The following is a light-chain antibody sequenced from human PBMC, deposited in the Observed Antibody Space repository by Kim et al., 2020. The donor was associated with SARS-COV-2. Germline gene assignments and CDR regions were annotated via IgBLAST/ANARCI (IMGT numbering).Light chain of an antibody. CDR2: GAS. Sequence: SPGERATLSCRASQSVSSSYLAWYQQKPGQAPRLLIHGASSRATGIPDRFSGSGSGTEFTLTISRLEPEDFAVYYCQQYGSSSWTFGQGTKVDIK. CDR3: QQYGSSSWT. CDR1: QSVSSSY. V-gene: IGKV3-20*01. J-gene: IGKJ1*01.